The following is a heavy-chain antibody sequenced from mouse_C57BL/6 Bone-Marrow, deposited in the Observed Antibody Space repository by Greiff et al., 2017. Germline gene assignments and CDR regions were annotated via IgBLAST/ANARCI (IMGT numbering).Heavy chain of an antibody. CDR1: GFTFSDYG. V-gene: IGHV5-15*01. Sequence: EVHLVESGGGLVQPGGSLKLSCAASGFTFSDYGMAWVRQAPRKGPEWVAFISNLAYSIYYADTVTGRFTISRENAKNTLHLEMSSLRSEDTAMYYCARQRYDYVYAMDYWGQGTSVTVSS. CDR3: ARQRYDYVYAMDY. CDR2: ISNLAYSI. J-gene: IGHJ4*01. D-gene: IGHD2-4*01.